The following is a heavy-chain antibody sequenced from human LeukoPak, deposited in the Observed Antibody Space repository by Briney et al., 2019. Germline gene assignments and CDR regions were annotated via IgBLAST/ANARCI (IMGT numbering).Heavy chain of an antibody. CDR3: ATGGVYYYDSSADY. Sequence: GGSLRLSCAASGFTFSRSSMNWVRQAPGKGLEWVSSITTSSSYIYYADSVKGRFTISRDNAKNSLYLQMDSLRGEDTAVYYCATGGVYYYDSSADYWGQGTLVTVSS. D-gene: IGHD3-22*01. CDR1: GFTFSRSS. V-gene: IGHV3-21*01. CDR2: ITTSSSYI. J-gene: IGHJ4*02.